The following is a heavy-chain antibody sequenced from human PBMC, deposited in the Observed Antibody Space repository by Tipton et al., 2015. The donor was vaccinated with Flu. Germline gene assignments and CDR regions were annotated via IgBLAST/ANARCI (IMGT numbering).Heavy chain of an antibody. J-gene: IGHJ4*02. Sequence: TLSLTCAVYGGSFSGYYWSGIRQPPGKGLEWIGEINHSGRTNYNPSLKSRVTVSVDTSKNQFSLKVTSVTAADTAVYYCARGLYSSGRHQRRYFDSWGQGTLVTVSS. V-gene: IGHV4-34*01. CDR2: INHSGRT. CDR1: GGSFSGYY. D-gene: IGHD3-10*01. CDR3: ARGLYSSGRHQRRYFDS.